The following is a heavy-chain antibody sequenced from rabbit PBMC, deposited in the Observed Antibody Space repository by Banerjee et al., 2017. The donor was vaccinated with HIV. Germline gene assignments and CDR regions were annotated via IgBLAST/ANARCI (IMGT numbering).Heavy chain of an antibody. D-gene: IGHD1-1*01. CDR3: ARDINTSFKL. J-gene: IGHJ4*01. V-gene: IGHV1S40*01. CDR2: IRAVSSGNT. Sequence: QSLEESGGGLVQPEGSLALTCKASGFSFSSYYYMCWVRQAPGKGLEWVACIRAVSSGNTYYASWAKGRFTISKTSSTTVTLRTTSLTAADTATYFCARDINTSFKLWGPGTLVTVS. CDR1: GFSFSSYYY.